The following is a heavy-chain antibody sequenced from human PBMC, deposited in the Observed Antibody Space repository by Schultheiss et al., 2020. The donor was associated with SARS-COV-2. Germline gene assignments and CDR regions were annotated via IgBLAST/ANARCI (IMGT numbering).Heavy chain of an antibody. V-gene: IGHV3-21*01. Sequence: GGSLRLSCAASGFTFSSYAMSWVRQAPGKGLEWVSSISSSSSYIYHADSVKGRFTISRDNAKNTLYLQMNSLRAEDTAVYYCAKAIAWFGSSGAFDIWGQGTMVTVSS. CDR3: AKAIAWFGSSGAFDI. J-gene: IGHJ3*02. D-gene: IGHD3-10*01. CDR2: ISSSSSYI. CDR1: GFTFSSYA.